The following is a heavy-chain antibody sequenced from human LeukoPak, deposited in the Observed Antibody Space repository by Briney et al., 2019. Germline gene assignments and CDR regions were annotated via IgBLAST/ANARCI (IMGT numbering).Heavy chain of an antibody. CDR3: TREGVGATTTKNDY. J-gene: IGHJ4*02. V-gene: IGHV3-49*04. D-gene: IGHD1-26*01. Sequence: GGSLRLSCTASGFTFGDYAMSWVRQAPGKGLEWVGFIRSKAYGGTTEYTASVKGRFTISRDDSKSIAYLQMNSLKTEDTAVYYCTREGVGATTTKNDYWGQGTLVTVSS. CDR2: IRSKAYGGTT. CDR1: GFTFGDYA.